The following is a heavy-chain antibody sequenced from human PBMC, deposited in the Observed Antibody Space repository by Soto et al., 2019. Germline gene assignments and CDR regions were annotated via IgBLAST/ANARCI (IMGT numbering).Heavy chain of an antibody. CDR1: GFTFSSYS. CDR3: ARGAEQQLPYYYYYYMDV. Sequence: GGSLRLSCAASGFTFSSYSMNWVRQAPGKGLEWVSSISSSSSYIYYADSVKGRFTISRDNAKNSLYLQMNSLRAEDTAVYYCARGAEQQLPYYYYYYMDVWGKGTTVTVSS. V-gene: IGHV3-21*01. D-gene: IGHD6-13*01. J-gene: IGHJ6*03. CDR2: ISSSSSYI.